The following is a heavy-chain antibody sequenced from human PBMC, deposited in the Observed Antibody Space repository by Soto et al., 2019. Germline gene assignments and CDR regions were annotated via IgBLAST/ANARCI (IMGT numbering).Heavy chain of an antibody. CDR3: ARISRSCSGGDCHA. CDR2: ISYDGSNT. CDR1: GVSFNSYD. V-gene: IGHV3-30*03. Sequence: LRLSCAASGVSFNSYDMHWVRQAPGKGPEWVAIISYDGSNTYYSDSVRGRFTISRDNSKDTLYLQMHSLRSEDTAIYYCARISRSCSGGDCHAWGQGTQVTVSS. D-gene: IGHD2-15*01. J-gene: IGHJ5*02.